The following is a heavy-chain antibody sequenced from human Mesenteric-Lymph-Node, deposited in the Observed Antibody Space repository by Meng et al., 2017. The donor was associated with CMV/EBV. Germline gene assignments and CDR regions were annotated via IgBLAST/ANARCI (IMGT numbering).Heavy chain of an antibody. CDR2: ISYDGSNK. Sequence: ASGFTFSSYARHWVRQAPGKGLEWVAVISYDGSNKYYADSVKGRFTISRDNSKNTLYLQMNSLRAEDTAVYYCASIPGTRRAKSGYWGQGTLVTVSS. D-gene: IGHD1-1*01. V-gene: IGHV3-30*04. CDR1: GFTFSSYA. J-gene: IGHJ4*02. CDR3: ASIPGTRRAKSGY.